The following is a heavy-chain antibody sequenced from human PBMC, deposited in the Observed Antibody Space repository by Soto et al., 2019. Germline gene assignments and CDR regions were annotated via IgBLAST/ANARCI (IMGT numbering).Heavy chain of an antibody. D-gene: IGHD5-18*01. J-gene: IGHJ4*02. CDR2: INSDGST. CDR3: VSSGYSSAWGY. Sequence: EVQLVESGGGLIPPGGSLRLSCAASGFLVNSAYMTWVRQAPGKGLEWLSMINSDGSTLYAESVKGRFTISRDNSSNCPDLQMISLWVEVTAMYYCVSSGYSSAWGYWGQGTLVIVTS. V-gene: IGHV3-53*01. CDR1: GFLVNSAY.